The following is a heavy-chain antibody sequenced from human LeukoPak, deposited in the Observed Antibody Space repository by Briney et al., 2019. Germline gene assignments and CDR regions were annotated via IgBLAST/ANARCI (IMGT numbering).Heavy chain of an antibody. CDR2: TYYRSKWYN. J-gene: IGHJ4*02. CDR1: GHSVSSSSVA. CDR3: AREIMVRGELDY. D-gene: IGHD3-10*01. Sequence: SQTLSLTCDISGHSVSSSSVAWDWVRQSPSRGFEWLGRTYYRSKWYNDYAVSVKGRITINPDTSKNQFSLQLNSVTPEDTAVYYCAREIMVRGELDYWGQGTLVTVSS. V-gene: IGHV6-1*01.